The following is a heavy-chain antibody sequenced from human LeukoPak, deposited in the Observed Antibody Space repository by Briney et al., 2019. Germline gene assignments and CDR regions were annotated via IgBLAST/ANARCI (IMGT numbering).Heavy chain of an antibody. Sequence: ASVKVSCKASGNTFTNYYVHWVRQAPGQGLEWMGIINPSGGSTNYAQKFQGRVTMTRDTSTSTVYMELSSLRSEDTAVYYCARKIGAPNKGFDYWGQGTLVTVSS. CDR3: ARKIGAPNKGFDY. D-gene: IGHD1-26*01. V-gene: IGHV1-46*01. J-gene: IGHJ4*02. CDR2: INPSGGST. CDR1: GNTFTNYY.